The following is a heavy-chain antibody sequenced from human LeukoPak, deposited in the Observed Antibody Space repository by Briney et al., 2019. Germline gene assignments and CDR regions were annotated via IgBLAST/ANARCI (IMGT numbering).Heavy chain of an antibody. Sequence: GGSLRLSCAASGFTYSSYWMSCVPQAPGKGLEWVANIKQDGREKYCVDSVKGRFTICRDNAKSSLYLQMNSLRAEDTGVYYCARTPIAAAGKGIWYFDYWGQGTLVTVSS. CDR3: ARTPIAAAGKGIWYFDY. CDR2: IKQDGREK. J-gene: IGHJ4*02. CDR1: GFTYSSYW. D-gene: IGHD6-13*01. V-gene: IGHV3-7*03.